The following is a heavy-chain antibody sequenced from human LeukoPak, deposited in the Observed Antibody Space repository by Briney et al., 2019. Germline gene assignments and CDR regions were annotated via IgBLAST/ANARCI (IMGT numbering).Heavy chain of an antibody. CDR3: ARDLGGYSDGSYYYYMDV. J-gene: IGHJ6*03. V-gene: IGHV4-59*12. CDR1: GGSISSYY. D-gene: IGHD5-18*01. Sequence: SETLSLTCTVSGGSISSYYWSWIRQPPGKGLEWIGSIYYSGSTYYNPSLKSRVTISVDTSKNQFSLKLSSVTAADTAVYYCARDLGGYSDGSYYYYMDVWGKGTTVTVSS. CDR2: IYYSGST.